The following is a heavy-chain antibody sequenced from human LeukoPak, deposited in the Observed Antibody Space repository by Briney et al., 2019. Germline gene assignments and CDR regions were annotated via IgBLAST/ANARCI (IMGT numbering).Heavy chain of an antibody. CDR2: IRYDGSNK. V-gene: IGHV3-30*02. CDR3: AKAQVPTVVTGMGY. Sequence: PGGSLRLSCAASGFTFTNYAMSWVRQAPGKGLEWVAFIRYDGSNKYYADSVKGRFTISRDNSKNTLYLQMNSLRAEDTAVYYCAKAQVPTVVTGMGYWGQGTLVTVSS. D-gene: IGHD4-23*01. CDR1: GFTFTNYA. J-gene: IGHJ4*02.